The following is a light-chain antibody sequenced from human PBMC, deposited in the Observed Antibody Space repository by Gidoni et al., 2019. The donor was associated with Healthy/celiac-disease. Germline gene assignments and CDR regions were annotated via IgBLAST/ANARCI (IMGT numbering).Light chain of an antibody. CDR2: DAS. CDR1: QSVSRD. J-gene: IGKJ4*01. Sequence: EIVLTQSPATLSVSPGERATLTCRASQSVSRDLAWYQQKPGQAPRLLIYDASNRATGIPARFSGSGSGTDFTLTISSLEPEDFAVYYCQQRSNWFTFGGGTKVEIK. CDR3: QQRSNWFT. V-gene: IGKV3-11*01.